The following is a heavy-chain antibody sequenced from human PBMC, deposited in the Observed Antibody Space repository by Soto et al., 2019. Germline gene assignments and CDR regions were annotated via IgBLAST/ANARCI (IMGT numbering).Heavy chain of an antibody. CDR2: ISYDGSNK. D-gene: IGHD2-21*02. CDR1: GFTFSSYA. J-gene: IGHJ3*02. CDR3: AKPPTTFCCGNSEFAFDI. V-gene: IGHV3-30-3*01. Sequence: QVQLVESGGGVVQPGRSLRLSCAASGFTFSSYAMHWVRQAPGKGLEWVAVISYDGSNKYYADSVKGRFTISRDNSKKALYLQMNSLRAEDTAVYYCAKPPTTFCCGNSEFAFDIWGQGTMVTVSS.